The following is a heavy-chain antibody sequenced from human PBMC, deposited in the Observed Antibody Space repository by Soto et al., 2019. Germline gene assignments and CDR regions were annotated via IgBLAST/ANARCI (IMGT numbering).Heavy chain of an antibody. D-gene: IGHD2-8*01. CDR2: IYPSGST. Sequence: QLQLQESGPGLVKPSETLSLTCTVYGGSISSSGYYWGWIRQPPGKGLEWIGRIYPSGSTDYKPSLESRVTISIDTFKNPSSLKLTSVTAADTAVYYFATVSNYYYYGMDVWCQGTTVTVSS. CDR1: GGSISSSGYY. CDR3: ATVSNYYYYGMDV. J-gene: IGHJ6*02. V-gene: IGHV4-39*02.